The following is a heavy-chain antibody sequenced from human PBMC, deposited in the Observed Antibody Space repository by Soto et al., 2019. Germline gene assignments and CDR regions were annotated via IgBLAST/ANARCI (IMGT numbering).Heavy chain of an antibody. CDR2: INHSGST. CDR3: ARWAAMVIYRGNWFDP. Sequence: SETLSLTCAVYGGSFSGYYWSWIRQPPGKGLEWIGEINHSGSTNYNPSLKSRVTVSVDTSKNQFSLKLSSVTAADTAVYYCARWAAMVIYRGNWFDPWGQGTLVTVSS. D-gene: IGHD5-18*01. CDR1: GGSFSGYY. V-gene: IGHV4-34*01. J-gene: IGHJ5*02.